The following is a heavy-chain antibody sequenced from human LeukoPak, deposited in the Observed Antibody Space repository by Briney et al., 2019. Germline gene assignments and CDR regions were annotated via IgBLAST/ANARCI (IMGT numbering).Heavy chain of an antibody. CDR2: ISSSYI. Sequence: PGGSLRLSCAASGFTFSSYSMNWVRQAPGKGLEWVSSISSSYIYYADSVKGRFTISRDNAKNSLYLQMNSLRAEDTAVYYCARVRYSSSWFYDYWGQGTLVTVSS. CDR1: GFTFSSYS. J-gene: IGHJ4*02. V-gene: IGHV3-21*01. D-gene: IGHD6-13*01. CDR3: ARVRYSSSWFYDY.